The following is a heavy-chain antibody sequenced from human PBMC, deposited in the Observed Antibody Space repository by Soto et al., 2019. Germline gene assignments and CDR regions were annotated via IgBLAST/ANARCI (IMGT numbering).Heavy chain of an antibody. D-gene: IGHD3-3*01. CDR3: ARGTVGYDFWSGYYLGYFDY. J-gene: IGHJ4*02. CDR2: ISSSSSTI. V-gene: IGHV3-48*01. Sequence: EVQPVESGGGLVQPGGSLRLSCAASGFTFSSYSMNWVRQAPGKGLEWVSYISSSSSTIYYADSVKGRFTISRDNAKNSLYLQMNSLRAEDTAVYYCARGTVGYDFWSGYYLGYFDYWGQGTLVTVSS. CDR1: GFTFSSYS.